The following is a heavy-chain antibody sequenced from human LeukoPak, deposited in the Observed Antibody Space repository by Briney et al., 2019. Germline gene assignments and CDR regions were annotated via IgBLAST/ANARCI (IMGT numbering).Heavy chain of an antibody. CDR2: MNYNSGNT. V-gene: IGHV1-8*01. Sequence: ASVKISCKAAGDTFTSYDINWLRQHIGRELQWVSWMNYNSGNTGYAQKFQGRVTMTRNTSISTAYMELSSLRSEDTAVYYCARDRTMVRGVIIRSVWFDPWGQGTLVTVSS. CDR1: GDTFTSYD. J-gene: IGHJ5*02. CDR3: ARDRTMVRGVIIRSVWFDP. D-gene: IGHD3-10*01.